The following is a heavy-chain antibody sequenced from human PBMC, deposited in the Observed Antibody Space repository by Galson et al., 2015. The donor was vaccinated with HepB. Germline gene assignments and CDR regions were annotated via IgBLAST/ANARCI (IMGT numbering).Heavy chain of an antibody. V-gene: IGHV3-23*01. D-gene: IGHD5-12*01. CDR2: VSSTGFGT. CDR3: ARGEKVLVAHVFDL. J-gene: IGHJ3*01. Sequence: SLRLSCAASGFIFTKSAMSWVRQAPGRGLEWVSSVSSTGFGTYYADSVEGRFTISRDTSRKILSPQMNSLRAEDTAVYYCARGEKVLVAHVFDLWGQGTAVTVSS. CDR1: GFIFTKSA.